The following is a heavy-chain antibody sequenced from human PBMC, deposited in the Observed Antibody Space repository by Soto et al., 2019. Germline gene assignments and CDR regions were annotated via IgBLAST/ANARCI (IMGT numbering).Heavy chain of an antibody. CDR1: GFTFSSYA. CDR2: ISGSGGST. CDR3: ARSGLCGGDCYLDY. V-gene: IGHV3-23*01. J-gene: IGHJ4*02. D-gene: IGHD2-21*02. Sequence: GGSLRLSCAASGFTFSSYAMSWVRQAPGKGLEWVSAISGSGGSTYYADSVKGRFTISRDNSKNTLYLQMNSLRAEDTAVYYCARSGLCGGDCYLDYWGQGTLVTVSS.